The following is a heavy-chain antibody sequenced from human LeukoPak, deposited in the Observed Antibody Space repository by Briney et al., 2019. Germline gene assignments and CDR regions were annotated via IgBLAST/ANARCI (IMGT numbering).Heavy chain of an antibody. CDR2: ISGTGDST. J-gene: IGHJ4*02. CDR1: GFTFSSYA. CDR3: AKGGYYYDSSGYYGR. D-gene: IGHD3-22*01. V-gene: IGHV3-23*01. Sequence: GGSLRLSCAASGFTFSSYAMSWVRQAPGKGLEWVSAISGTGDSTYYADSVKGRFTISRDNSKNTLYLQMNSPRVEDTAVYYCAKGGYYYDSSGYYGRWGRGTLVTVSS.